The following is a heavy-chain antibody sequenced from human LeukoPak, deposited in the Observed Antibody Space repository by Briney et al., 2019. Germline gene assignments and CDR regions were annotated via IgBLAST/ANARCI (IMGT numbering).Heavy chain of an antibody. D-gene: IGHD3-22*01. CDR1: GYTFTSYG. J-gene: IGHJ4*02. CDR3: ASASPYYYDSSGYSYFDY. Sequence: ASVKVSCKASGYTFTSYGISWVRQAPGQGLEWMGWISAYNGNTNYAQELQGRVTMTTDTSTSTAYMELRSLRSDDTAVYYCASASPYYYDSSGYSYFDYWGQGTLVTVSS. V-gene: IGHV1-18*01. CDR2: ISAYNGNT.